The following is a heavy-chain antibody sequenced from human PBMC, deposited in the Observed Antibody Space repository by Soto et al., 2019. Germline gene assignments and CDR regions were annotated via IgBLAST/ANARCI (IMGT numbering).Heavy chain of an antibody. CDR1: GYSFTIYC. CDR2: IYPGDSDT. V-gene: IGHV5-51*01. Sequence: GESLKISCDGSGYSFTIYCIGWVRQMPGKGLDWMGIIYPGDSDTRYSPSFQGQVTISADKSISTAYLQWSSLKASDTAMYYCARHGPRVYYDNSDYYYYGMDVWGQGTTVTVSS. D-gene: IGHD3-22*01. J-gene: IGHJ6*02. CDR3: ARHGPRVYYDNSDYYYYGMDV.